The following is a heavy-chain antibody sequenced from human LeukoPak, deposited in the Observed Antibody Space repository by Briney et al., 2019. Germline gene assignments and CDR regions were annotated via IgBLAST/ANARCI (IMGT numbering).Heavy chain of an antibody. V-gene: IGHV4-34*01. D-gene: IGHD5-24*01. CDR2: INHSGST. CDR1: GGSFSGFS. Sequence: SETLSLTCAVYGGSFSGFSWNWIRQPPGKGLEWIGAINHSGSTNYNPSLKSRVTILEDTSKNQFSLNLTSVTAADTALYYCARGWPTRFYGLDVWGQGTTVTVSS. J-gene: IGHJ6*02. CDR3: ARGWPTRFYGLDV.